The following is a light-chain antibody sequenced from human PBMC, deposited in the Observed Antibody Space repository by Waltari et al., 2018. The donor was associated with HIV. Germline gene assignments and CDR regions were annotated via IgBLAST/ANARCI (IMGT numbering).Light chain of an antibody. CDR3: QVWHISTDHRV. CDR1: NIGSQG. CDR2: YDS. V-gene: IGLV3-21*04. J-gene: IGLJ3*02. Sequence: SYVLTHPPSVSVAPGKTASITCEAANIGSQGVHWYQQKPGQAPILVIYYDSGRPSGIPERFSGSNSGNTATLTISRVEAGDEADDYCQVWHISTDHRVFGAGTKLTVV.